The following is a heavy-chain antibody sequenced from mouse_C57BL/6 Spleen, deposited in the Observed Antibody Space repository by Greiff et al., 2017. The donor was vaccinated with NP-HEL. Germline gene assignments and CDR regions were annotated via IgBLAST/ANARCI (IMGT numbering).Heavy chain of an antibody. V-gene: IGHV7-3*01. D-gene: IGHD2-4*01. Sequence: EVMLVESGGGLVQPGGSLSLSCAASGFTFTDYYMSWVRQPPGQALEWLGFIRNRAHGYTTEYRSSVKGRFTISKDNSQSILYLKMDALRAEDSATYYCARYPPHDYEYYAMDYWGQGTSVTVSS. CDR1: GFTFTDYY. J-gene: IGHJ4*01. CDR2: IRNRAHGYTT. CDR3: ARYPPHDYEYYAMDY.